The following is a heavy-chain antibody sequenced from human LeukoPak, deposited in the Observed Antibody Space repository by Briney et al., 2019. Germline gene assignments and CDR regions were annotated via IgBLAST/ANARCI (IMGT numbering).Heavy chain of an antibody. D-gene: IGHD2-15*01. CDR1: GFTVSSNY. CDR2: IYSGGST. J-gene: IGHJ4*02. CDR3: ASSPEGCSGGSCYNPPDY. Sequence: GGSLRLSCAASGFTVSSNYMSWVRQAPGKGLEWVSVIYSGGSTYYADSVMGRVTVSRGNSKNTLYLQMNSLRPENTAVYYCASSPEGCSGGSCYNPPDYWGPGTLVTVSS. V-gene: IGHV3-66*01.